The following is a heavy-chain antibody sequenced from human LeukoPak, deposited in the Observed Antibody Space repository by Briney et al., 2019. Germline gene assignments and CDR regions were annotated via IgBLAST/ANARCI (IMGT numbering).Heavy chain of an antibody. V-gene: IGHV3-30*02. CDR2: IRYDGSNK. D-gene: IGHD1-14*01. CDR3: ARDIVEPPGSGRYFDN. J-gene: IGHJ4*02. Sequence: GGSLRLSCAASGFTFSSYGMHWVRQAPGKGLEWVAFIRYDGSNKFYADSVKGRFTTSRDNSRSTLYLQMNSLRPEDTAVYYCARDIVEPPGSGRYFDNWGQGTLITVSS. CDR1: GFTFSSYG.